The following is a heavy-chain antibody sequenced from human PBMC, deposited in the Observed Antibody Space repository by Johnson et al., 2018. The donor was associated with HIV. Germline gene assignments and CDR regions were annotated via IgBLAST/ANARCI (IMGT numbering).Heavy chain of an antibody. CDR1: GFTFSSYA. CDR3: AKVRDYYDSSGYSYYDAFDI. D-gene: IGHD3-22*01. Sequence: VQLVESGGGVVQPGRSLRLSCAASGFTFSSYAMHWVRQAPGKGLEWVSYITSSGSSIYYADSVKGRFTISRDTSKNMLYLQMNSLRAEDTAVYYCAKVRDYYDSSGYSYYDAFDIWGQGTMVTVSS. J-gene: IGHJ3*02. CDR2: ITSSGSSI. V-gene: IGHV3-23*04.